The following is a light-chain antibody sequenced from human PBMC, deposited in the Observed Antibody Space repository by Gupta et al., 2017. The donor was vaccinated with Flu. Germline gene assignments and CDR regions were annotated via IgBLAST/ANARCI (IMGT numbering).Light chain of an antibody. V-gene: IGKV3D-20*02. CDR2: DAS. CDR1: QSVSSNY. Sequence: IVLSTPSATISSSSGERATLSCRASQSVSSNYLAWYQQKPGQPPRLLNYDASSRATGIPDRCSGSGSRTFIPLTISRLEPEDFVDYCCQQYGCSVTFGPGTKVEIK. J-gene: IGKJ3*01. CDR3: QQYGCSVT.